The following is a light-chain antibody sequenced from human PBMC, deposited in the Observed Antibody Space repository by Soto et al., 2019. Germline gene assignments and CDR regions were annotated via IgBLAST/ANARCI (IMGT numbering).Light chain of an antibody. J-gene: IGKJ2*01. Sequence: IVLTQSPGTLSLSPGERVTLSCRASQSVSSSYLAWYQQKPGQAPRLLIYGASSRATGIPERFSGSGSGTAFTLTISRLEPEDFAVYFCQQYGTSTYTFGQGTKLEIK. CDR1: QSVSSSY. CDR3: QQYGTSTYT. V-gene: IGKV3-20*01. CDR2: GAS.